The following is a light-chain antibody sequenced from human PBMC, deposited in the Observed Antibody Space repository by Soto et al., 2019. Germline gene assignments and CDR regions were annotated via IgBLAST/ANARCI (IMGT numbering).Light chain of an antibody. CDR1: QSVSSY. J-gene: IGKJ2*01. CDR2: DAS. CDR3: QQRSNWPRMYT. Sequence: EIVLTQSPATLSLSPGERATLSCRASQSVSSYLAWYQQKPGQAPRLLIYDASNRATGIPARLSGSGSGTDFTLTISSLEPEDFAVYYCQQRSNWPRMYTFGQGTKLEIK. V-gene: IGKV3-11*01.